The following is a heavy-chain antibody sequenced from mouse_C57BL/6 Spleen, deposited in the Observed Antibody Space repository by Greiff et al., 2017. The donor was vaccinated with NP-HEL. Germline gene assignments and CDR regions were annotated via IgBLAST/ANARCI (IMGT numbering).Heavy chain of an antibody. CDR2: INPTSGYT. CDR1: GYTFTSYT. V-gene: IGHV1-4*01. D-gene: IGHD2-4*01. CDR3: ARSGGIYYDYDGFAY. J-gene: IGHJ3*01. Sequence: QVQLQQSGAELARPGASVKMSCKASGYTFTSYTMHWVKQRPGQGLEWIGYINPTSGYTKYIQKFKDKATLTADKSSSTAYMQLSSLTSEDSAVYYCARSGGIYYDYDGFAYWGQGTLVTVSA.